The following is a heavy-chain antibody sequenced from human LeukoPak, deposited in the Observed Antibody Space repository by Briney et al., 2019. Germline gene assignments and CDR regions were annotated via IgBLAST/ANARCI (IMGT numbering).Heavy chain of an antibody. D-gene: IGHD6-13*01. CDR2: ISSSSSYI. J-gene: IGHJ4*02. CDR3: ARDRVAAAVFDY. CDR1: GFTFSSYS. Sequence: GGSLRLSCAASGFTFSSYSMNRVRQAPGKGLEWVSSISSSSSYIYYADSVKGRFTISRDNAKNSLYLQMNSLRAEDTAVYYCARDRVAAAVFDYWGQGTLVTVSS. V-gene: IGHV3-21*01.